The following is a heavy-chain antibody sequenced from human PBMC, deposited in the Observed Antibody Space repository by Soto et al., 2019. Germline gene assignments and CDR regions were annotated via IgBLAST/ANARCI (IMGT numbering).Heavy chain of an antibody. V-gene: IGHV3-33*01. CDR3: ARDIKWYRGINY. CDR2: IWYDGSNK. CDR1: GFTFSSYG. D-gene: IGHD1-26*01. J-gene: IGHJ4*02. Sequence: QVQLVESGGGVVQPGRSLRLSCAASGFTFSSYGMNWVRQAPGKGLEWVAVIWYDGSNKYYADSVKGRFTISRDNSKNRLYLQMNSLRAEDTAVYYCARDIKWYRGINYLGQGTLVTVSS.